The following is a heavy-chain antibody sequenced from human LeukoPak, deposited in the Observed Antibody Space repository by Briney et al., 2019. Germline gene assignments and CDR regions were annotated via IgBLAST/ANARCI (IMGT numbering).Heavy chain of an antibody. Sequence: GASVKVSCQASGYTFTGYYMHWVRQAPGQGLEWMGWINPNSGGTNYAQKFQGRVTMTRDTSISTAYMELSRLRSDDTAVYYCARTRKRSYEADYWGQGTLVTVSS. CDR3: ARTRKRSYEADY. CDR2: INPNSGGT. D-gene: IGHD1-26*01. J-gene: IGHJ4*02. CDR1: GYTFTGYY. V-gene: IGHV1-2*02.